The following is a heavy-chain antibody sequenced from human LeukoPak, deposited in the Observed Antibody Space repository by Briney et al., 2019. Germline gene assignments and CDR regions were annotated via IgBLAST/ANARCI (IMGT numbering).Heavy chain of an antibody. V-gene: IGHV3-21*01. CDR2: ISGPSNYI. J-gene: IGHJ5*02. CDR3: ARGPAYSNYDWFDP. CDR1: GFTFTDYA. D-gene: IGHD4-11*01. Sequence: PGGSLRLSCAASGFTFTDYAIYWVRQAPGKGLEWVSSISGPSNYIYYADSMKGRFTISRDNAKNLLFLQMNSLRAEDTAVYYCARGPAYSNYDWFDPWGQGTLVTVSS.